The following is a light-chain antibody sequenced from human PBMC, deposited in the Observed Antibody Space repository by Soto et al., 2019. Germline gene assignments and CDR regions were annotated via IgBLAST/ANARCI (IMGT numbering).Light chain of an antibody. CDR3: QQSYSTPWT. CDR2: AAS. J-gene: IGKJ1*01. V-gene: IGKV1-39*01. CDR1: QNISSY. Sequence: DIQMTQSPSSLSPSVGDRVAITRRASQNISSYLNWYQQKLGKAPKLLMYAASSLQSGAPSRFSGSGSGTDFTLTISCLQPEDFATYYCQQSYSTPWTFGQGTKVEIK.